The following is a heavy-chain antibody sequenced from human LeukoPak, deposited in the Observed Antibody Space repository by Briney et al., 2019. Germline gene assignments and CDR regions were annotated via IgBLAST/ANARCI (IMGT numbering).Heavy chain of an antibody. CDR3: AREKVHYHDSSGYRLFDY. Sequence: ASVKASCKASGYTFTSYGISWVRQAPGQGLEWMGWISAYNGNTNYAQKLQGRVTMTTDTSTSTAYMELRSLRSDDTAVYYCAREKVHYHDSSGYRLFDYWGQGTLVTVSS. CDR1: GYTFTSYG. D-gene: IGHD3-22*01. V-gene: IGHV1-18*01. CDR2: ISAYNGNT. J-gene: IGHJ4*02.